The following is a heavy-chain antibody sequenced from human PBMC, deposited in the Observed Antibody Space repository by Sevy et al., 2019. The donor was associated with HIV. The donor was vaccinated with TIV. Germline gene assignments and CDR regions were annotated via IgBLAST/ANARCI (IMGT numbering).Heavy chain of an antibody. D-gene: IGHD2-15*01. CDR2: ISGSGRFT. CDR1: EFTFSSYA. Sequence: GESLKISCSASEFTFSSYAMSWVRQAPGKGLEWVSSISGSGRFTYYADFVEGRFIISRDNSKNTLSVQMNGLRAEDTAVYYCAKGFCSGATCPRDYYYYGMDVWGQGTTVTVSS. V-gene: IGHV3-23*01. CDR3: AKGFCSGATCPRDYYYYGMDV. J-gene: IGHJ6*02.